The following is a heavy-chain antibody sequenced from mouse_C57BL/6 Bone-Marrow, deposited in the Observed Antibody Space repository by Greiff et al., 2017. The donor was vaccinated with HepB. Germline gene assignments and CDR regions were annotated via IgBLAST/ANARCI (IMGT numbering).Heavy chain of an antibody. Sequence: QVQLQQSGPELVKPGASVKISCKASGYAFSSSWMNWVKQRPGKGLEWIGRIYPGDGDTNYNGKFKGKATLTADKSSSTAYMQRSSLTSEDSAVYFCARLGVVPYFDYWGQGTTLTVSS. J-gene: IGHJ2*01. CDR3: ARLGVVPYFDY. CDR2: IYPGDGDT. CDR1: GYAFSSSW. V-gene: IGHV1-82*01. D-gene: IGHD1-1*01.